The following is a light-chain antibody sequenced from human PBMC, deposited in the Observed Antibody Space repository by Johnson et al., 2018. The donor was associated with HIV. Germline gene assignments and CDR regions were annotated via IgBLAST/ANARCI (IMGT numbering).Light chain of an antibody. CDR3: GTWDGSLTGFV. Sequence: QSVLTQPPSVSAAPGQKVTISCSGSTSNIGKSYVSWYQQLPGTAPKLLIYDNNRRPSGIPDRFSGSKSGTSATLAITGLQTGDEADYFCGTWDGSLTGFVFGPGTEVTVL. J-gene: IGLJ1*01. CDR2: DNN. V-gene: IGLV1-51*01. CDR1: TSNIGKSY.